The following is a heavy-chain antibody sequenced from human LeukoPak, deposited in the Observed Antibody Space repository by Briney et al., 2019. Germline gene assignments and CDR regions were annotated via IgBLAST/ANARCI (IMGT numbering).Heavy chain of an antibody. CDR2: INPNSGGT. J-gene: IGHJ4*02. CDR3: ARAALSTAAPGGSYYFDY. CDR1: GYSFTGYY. V-gene: IGHV1-2*02. Sequence: AAVKVSCMASGYSFTGYYMHWVRQAPGHGLEGMGWINPNSGGTNCAQNLQARLTMTSDTSISTAYMELSRLRSDDTAVYYCARAALSTAAPGGSYYFDYWGQGTLVTVSS. D-gene: IGHD6-13*01.